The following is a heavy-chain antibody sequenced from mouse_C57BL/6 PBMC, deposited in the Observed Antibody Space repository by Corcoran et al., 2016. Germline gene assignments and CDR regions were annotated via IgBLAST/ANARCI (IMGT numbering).Heavy chain of an antibody. CDR2: INPNNGGT. J-gene: IGHJ4*01. CDR1: GYTFTDYN. D-gene: IGHD2-2*01. V-gene: IGHV1-18*01. CDR3: ARVYYGYGGAMDY. Sequence: EVQLQQSGPELVKPGASVTIPCKASGYTFTDYNMDWVKQSHGKSLEWIGDINPNNGGTIYNQKFKGKATLTVDKSSSTAYMELRSLTSEDTAVYYCARVYYGYGGAMDYWGQGTSVTVSS.